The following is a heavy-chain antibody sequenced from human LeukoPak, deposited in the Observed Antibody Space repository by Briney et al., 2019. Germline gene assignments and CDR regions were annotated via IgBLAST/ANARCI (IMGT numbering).Heavy chain of an antibody. Sequence: GRSLRLSCAASGFTFDDYAMHWVRQAPGKGLEWVSGISWNSGSISYADSVKGRFTISRDNAKNSLYLQMNSLRAEDTALYYCAKDAIAAAGSVYWGQGTLVTVSS. CDR3: AKDAIAAAGSVY. CDR1: GFTFDDYA. V-gene: IGHV3-9*01. D-gene: IGHD6-13*01. J-gene: IGHJ4*02. CDR2: ISWNSGSI.